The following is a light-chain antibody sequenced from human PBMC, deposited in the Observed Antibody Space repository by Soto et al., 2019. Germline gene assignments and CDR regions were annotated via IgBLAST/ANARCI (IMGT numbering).Light chain of an antibody. V-gene: IGLV8-61*01. Sequence: AVVTQEPSFSVSPGGTVTLTCGLSSGSVTTTYSPTWYQQTPGQAPRTLIYSTNTRSSGVPDRFSGSILGNKAALTITGAQADDESDYYCVLYMGSGIWVFGGGTKVTVL. J-gene: IGLJ3*02. CDR1: SGSVTTTYS. CDR2: STN. CDR3: VLYMGSGIWV.